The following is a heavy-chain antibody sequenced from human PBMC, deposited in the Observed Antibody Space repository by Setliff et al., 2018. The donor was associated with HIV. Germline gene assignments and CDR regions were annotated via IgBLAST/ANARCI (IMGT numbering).Heavy chain of an antibody. Sequence: SETLSLTCTVSGDSISSHYWSWIRQPPGKGLEWIGSIYSSGSTNYNPSLKSRVTMSVDTSKSQFSLKLRSVTAADTAMFYCARVKYSYAQGFYYGLDVWGQGTTVTVS. V-gene: IGHV4-4*07. J-gene: IGHJ6*02. CDR1: GDSISSHY. CDR2: IYSSGST. CDR3: ARVKYSYAQGFYYGLDV. D-gene: IGHD5-18*01.